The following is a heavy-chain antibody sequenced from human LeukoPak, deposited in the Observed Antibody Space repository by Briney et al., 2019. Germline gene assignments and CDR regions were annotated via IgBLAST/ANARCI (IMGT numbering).Heavy chain of an antibody. J-gene: IGHJ4*02. CDR1: GGSFRSYY. CDR2: LSDRGSF. Sequence: SETLSLTCTVSGGSFRSYYASWIPLPPGKGLEWIGFLSDRGSFTYTPSLRSRVTISVDKSKHQISLRLGSVAATDTAVDYCAADAGNVIEYWGQGTLVTVSS. V-gene: IGHV4-59*08. CDR3: AADAGNVIEY. D-gene: IGHD4-23*01.